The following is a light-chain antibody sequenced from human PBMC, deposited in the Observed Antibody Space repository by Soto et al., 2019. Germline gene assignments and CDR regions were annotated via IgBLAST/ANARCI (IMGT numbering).Light chain of an antibody. J-gene: IGKJ1*01. Sequence: EMQLTQSPSTLSASVGDRVTISCRASQSVSSNLAWYQQKPGQAPKLLISGASIMDSGVPARFSGSGSGTEFTLTISSLQPEDFAIYYCQQYNSWPCTFGPGTKVEIK. CDR1: QSVSSN. V-gene: IGKV1-5*01. CDR3: QQYNSWPCT. CDR2: GAS.